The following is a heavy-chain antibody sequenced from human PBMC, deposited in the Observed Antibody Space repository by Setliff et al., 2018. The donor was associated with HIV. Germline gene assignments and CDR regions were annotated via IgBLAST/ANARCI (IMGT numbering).Heavy chain of an antibody. CDR3: ARYKGFDYDTSGPHFDY. J-gene: IGHJ4*02. Sequence: RPGGSLRLSCAASGFSFDDYGMTWVRQAPGKGLEWVSGINWNGGSTNYVDSVKGRFTISRDNAKNSLYLQMSGLRPEDTAFYYCARYKGFDYDTSGPHFDYWGQGTLVTVSS. D-gene: IGHD3-22*01. V-gene: IGHV3-20*04. CDR2: INWNGGST. CDR1: GFSFDDYG.